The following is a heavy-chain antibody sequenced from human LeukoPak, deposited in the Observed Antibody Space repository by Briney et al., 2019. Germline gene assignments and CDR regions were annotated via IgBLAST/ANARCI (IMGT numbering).Heavy chain of an antibody. J-gene: IGHJ6*04. V-gene: IGHV4-38-2*02. Sequence: SETLSLTCAVSGYSISSGYYWGWIRQPPGKGLEWMGSIYHSGSTYYNPSLKSRVTISVDTSKNQFSLKLSSVTAADTAVYYCARDQWFGDQYYYGMDVWGKGTTVTVSS. CDR2: IYHSGST. D-gene: IGHD3-10*01. CDR1: GYSISSGYY. CDR3: ARDQWFGDQYYYGMDV.